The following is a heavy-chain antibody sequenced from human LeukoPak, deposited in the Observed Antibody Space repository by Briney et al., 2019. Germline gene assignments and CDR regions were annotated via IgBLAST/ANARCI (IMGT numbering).Heavy chain of an antibody. J-gene: IGHJ4*02. V-gene: IGHV4-31*03. CDR2: IYYSGST. D-gene: IGHD3-22*01. CDR3: ARGGSSGTFDY. CDR1: GGSISSGGYY. Sequence: SETLSLTCTVSGGSISSGGYYWSWIRQHPGKGLEWIGYIYYSGSTYHNPSLMSRVNISVDTSKNQFSLRLSSVTAADTAGYSCARGGSSGTFDYWGQGTLVTVSS.